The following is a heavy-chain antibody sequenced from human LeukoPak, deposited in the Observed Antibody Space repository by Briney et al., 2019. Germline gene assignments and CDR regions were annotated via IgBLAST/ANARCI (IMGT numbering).Heavy chain of an antibody. CDR2: IYPGDSDT. J-gene: IGHJ4*02. CDR1: GYNFASSW. V-gene: IGHV5-51*01. Sequence: GESLKISCKGSGYNFASSWIAWVRQVPGKGLEWMGIIYPGDSDTRYSPSFQGQVTISADTSISTAYLQWSSLKASDTAMYYCAKGGGLKWSPCDYWGQGTLVTVSS. D-gene: IGHD2-15*01. CDR3: AKGGGLKWSPCDY.